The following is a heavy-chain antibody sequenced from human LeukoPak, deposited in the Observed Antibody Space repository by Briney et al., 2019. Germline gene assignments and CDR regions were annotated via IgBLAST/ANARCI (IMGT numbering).Heavy chain of an antibody. D-gene: IGHD3-16*01. CDR3: ERADRFY. CDR1: GFAFSSYG. J-gene: IGHJ4*02. Sequence: PGGSLRLSCAASGFAFSSYGMHWVRQAPGKGLEWVANIKDDGREKYYVDSVKGRFTISRDNAKNSLYLQMTSLRVEDTAVYYCERADRFYWGQGSLVTVSS. CDR2: IKDDGREK. V-gene: IGHV3-7*01.